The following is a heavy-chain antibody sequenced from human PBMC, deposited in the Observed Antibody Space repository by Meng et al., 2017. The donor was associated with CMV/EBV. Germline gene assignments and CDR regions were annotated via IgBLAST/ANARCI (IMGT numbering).Heavy chain of an antibody. CDR3: ARVCGGSCFDY. D-gene: IGHD2-15*01. V-gene: IGHV1-69*12. Sequence: QVQPVQCGPEVKKPGSSVKVCCKASGGPFSSYAFSWVRQAPGQGLEWMGGIIPIFGTANYAQKFQGRVTITADESTSTAYMELSSLRSEDTAVYYCARVCGGSCFDYWGQGTLVTVSS. J-gene: IGHJ4*02. CDR1: GGPFSSYA. CDR2: IIPIFGTA.